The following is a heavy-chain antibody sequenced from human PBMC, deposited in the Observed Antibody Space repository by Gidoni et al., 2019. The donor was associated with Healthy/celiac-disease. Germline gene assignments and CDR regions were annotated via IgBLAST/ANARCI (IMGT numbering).Heavy chain of an antibody. CDR2: ISSSSSYI. Sequence: EVQLVESGGGLVKPGGSLRLSCAASGFTFSSYSMNWVRQAPGKGLEWVSSISSSSSYIYYADSVKGRFTISRDNAKNSLYLQMNSLRAEDTAVYYCARYPSDYGDPDNVYYMDVWGKGTTVTVSS. CDR1: GFTFSSYS. CDR3: ARYPSDYGDPDNVYYMDV. J-gene: IGHJ6*03. V-gene: IGHV3-21*01. D-gene: IGHD4-17*01.